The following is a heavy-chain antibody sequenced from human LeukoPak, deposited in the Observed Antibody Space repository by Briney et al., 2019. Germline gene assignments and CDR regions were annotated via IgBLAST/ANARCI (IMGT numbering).Heavy chain of an antibody. V-gene: IGHV6-1*01. J-gene: IGHJ4*02. D-gene: IGHD6-19*01. CDR3: AREGIAVAGTPNFDY. Sequence: SQTLSLTCAISGDSVSSNSAAWNWIRQSPSRGLEWLGRTYYRSKWYNDYAVSVRSRIIINPDTSKNQFSLQLNSVTPEDTAVYYCAREGIAVAGTPNFDYWGQGTLVTVSS. CDR1: GDSVSSNSAA. CDR2: TYYRSKWYN.